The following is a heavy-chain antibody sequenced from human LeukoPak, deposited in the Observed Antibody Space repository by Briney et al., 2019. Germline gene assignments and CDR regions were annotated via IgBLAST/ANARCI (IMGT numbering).Heavy chain of an antibody. J-gene: IGHJ4*02. V-gene: IGHV4-59*12. Sequence: PSETLSLTCTVSGGSISSYYWSWIRQPPGKGLEWIGYIYYSGSTNYNPSLKSRVTISVDTSKNQFSLKLSSVTAADTAVYYCARRFSNDYYGSGSYYGYWGQGTLVTVSS. CDR1: GGSISSYY. CDR2: IYYSGST. CDR3: ARRFSNDYYGSGSYYGY. D-gene: IGHD3-10*01.